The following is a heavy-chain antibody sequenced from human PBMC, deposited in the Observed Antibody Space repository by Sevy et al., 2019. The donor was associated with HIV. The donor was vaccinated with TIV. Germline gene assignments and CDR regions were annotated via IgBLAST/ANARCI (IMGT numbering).Heavy chain of an antibody. V-gene: IGHV3-NL1*01. CDR3: AKDVVGGYYDSSGYSDH. CDR2: INSGGGST. J-gene: IGHJ4*02. D-gene: IGHD3-22*01. Sequence: GGSLRLSCGASGFTFSSYGMHWVRQGPGKGLEWVSTINSGGGSTYYADSVKGRFTISRDNSQNTLDLQMNSLRAEDTAVYYCAKDVVGGYYDSSGYSDHWGQGTLVTVSS. CDR1: GFTFSSYG.